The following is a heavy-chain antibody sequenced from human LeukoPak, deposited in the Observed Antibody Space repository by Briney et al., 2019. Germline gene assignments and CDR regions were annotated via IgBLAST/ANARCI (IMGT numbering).Heavy chain of an antibody. Sequence: SETLSLTCTVSGGSISSYYWSWIRQPPVKGLEWIGYIYYSGSTNYNPSLKSRVTISVDTSKNQFSLKLSSVTAADTAVYYCAREVGEFDYWGQGTLVTVSS. CDR2: IYYSGST. CDR3: AREVGEFDY. J-gene: IGHJ4*02. V-gene: IGHV4-59*01. D-gene: IGHD1-26*01. CDR1: GGSISSYY.